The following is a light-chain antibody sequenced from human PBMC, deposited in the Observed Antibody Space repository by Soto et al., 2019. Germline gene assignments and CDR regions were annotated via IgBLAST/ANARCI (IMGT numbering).Light chain of an antibody. V-gene: IGKV3-11*01. CDR1: QSVSSY. J-gene: IGKJ5*01. Sequence: EIVLTQSPATLSLSPGERATLSCRASQSVSSYLAWYQQKPCQAPRLLIYDASNRATGIPARFSGSGSGTDFTLTISSLEPEDCAVYYCQQRSNWPPTFGQGTRLAIK. CDR2: DAS. CDR3: QQRSNWPPT.